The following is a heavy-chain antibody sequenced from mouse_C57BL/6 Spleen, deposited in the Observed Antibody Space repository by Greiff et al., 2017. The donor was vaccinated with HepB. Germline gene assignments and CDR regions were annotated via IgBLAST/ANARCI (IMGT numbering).Heavy chain of an antibody. V-gene: IGHV1-59*01. CDR2: IDPSDSYT. Sequence: QVQLQQPGAELVRPGTSVKLSCKASGYTFTSYWMHWVKQRPGQGLEWIGVIDPSDSYTNYNQKFKGKATLTVDTSSSTAYMQLSSLTSEDSAVYYCASAAQAPAWFAYWGQGTLVTVSA. J-gene: IGHJ3*01. CDR1: GYTFTSYW. D-gene: IGHD3-2*02. CDR3: ASAAQAPAWFAY.